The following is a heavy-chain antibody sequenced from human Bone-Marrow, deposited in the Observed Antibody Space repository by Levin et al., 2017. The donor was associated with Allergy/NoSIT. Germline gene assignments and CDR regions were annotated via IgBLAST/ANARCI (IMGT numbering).Heavy chain of an antibody. CDR3: TTDQWLVLRRSY. Sequence: LSLTCAVSGFSFSNAWMNWVRQAPGKGLEWVGRIRSESDGGTVDYGASVKGRFTISRDDSKTTLYLEMNSLKTEDTAVYYCTTDQWLVLRRSYWGQGTLVTVSS. CDR1: GFSFSNAW. CDR2: IRSESDGGTV. J-gene: IGHJ4*02. D-gene: IGHD6-19*01. V-gene: IGHV3-15*01.